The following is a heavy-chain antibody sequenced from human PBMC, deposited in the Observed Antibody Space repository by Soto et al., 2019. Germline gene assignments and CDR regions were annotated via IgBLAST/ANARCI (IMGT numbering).Heavy chain of an antibody. D-gene: IGHD3-10*01. CDR2: INHSGST. Sequence: SETLSLTCAVYGGSFSGYYWSWIRQPPGKGLEWIGEINHSGSTNYNPSLKSRVTISVDTSKNQFSLKLSSVTAADTAVYYCARAYTLFTMVDYFDYWGQGTLVTVSS. J-gene: IGHJ4*02. CDR3: ARAYTLFTMVDYFDY. CDR1: GGSFSGYY. V-gene: IGHV4-34*01.